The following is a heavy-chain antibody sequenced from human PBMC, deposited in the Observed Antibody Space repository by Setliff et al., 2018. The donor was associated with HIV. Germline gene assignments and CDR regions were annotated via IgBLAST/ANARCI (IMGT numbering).Heavy chain of an antibody. CDR2: ISTSSTYT. CDR1: GFNFRGYN. CDR3: ARDVSWRVRTYIDY. D-gene: IGHD3-3*01. J-gene: IGHJ4*02. Sequence: PGGSLRLSCAVSGFNFRGYNMNWVRQAPGKGLEWVSSISTSSTYTYYADSVKGRFTISRDNAKNALYLQMNSLRAEDTAVYYCARDVSWRVRTYIDYWGQGALVTV. V-gene: IGHV3-21*01.